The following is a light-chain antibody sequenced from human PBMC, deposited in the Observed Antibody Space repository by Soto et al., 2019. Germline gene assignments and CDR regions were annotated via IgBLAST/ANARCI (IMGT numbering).Light chain of an antibody. CDR2: GAS. CDR3: QQYNHWPPLT. Sequence: EIVMTQSPATLSVSPGERATLSCRASQSVGRNLAWYQQKPGQAPRLLIDGASTRATGIPARFSGSGSGTEFTLTISSLQSEDFAIYSCQQYNHWPPLTFGGGTKVEIK. J-gene: IGKJ4*01. V-gene: IGKV3-15*01. CDR1: QSVGRN.